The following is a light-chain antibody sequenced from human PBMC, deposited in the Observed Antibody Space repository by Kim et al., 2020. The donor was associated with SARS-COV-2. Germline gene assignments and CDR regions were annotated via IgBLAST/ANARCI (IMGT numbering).Light chain of an antibody. CDR2: GTS. V-gene: IGLV1-40*01. J-gene: IGLJ1*01. CDR3: QSYDSSLSGYV. Sequence: QGVTISCTGRSSNIGAGYDVHWYQQLPGTAPQLLIYGTSNRPSGVPDRFSGSKSGTSASLAITGLQAEDEADYYCQSYDSSLSGYVFGTGTKVTVL. CDR1: SSNIGAGYD.